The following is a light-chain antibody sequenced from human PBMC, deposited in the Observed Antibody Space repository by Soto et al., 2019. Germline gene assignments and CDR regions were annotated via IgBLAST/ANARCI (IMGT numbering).Light chain of an antibody. CDR1: QTVGYNY. CDR3: QQYGTSPWT. J-gene: IGKJ1*01. V-gene: IGKV3-20*01. CDR2: GIS. Sequence: EIVLTQSPGTLSLSPGESATLSCRASQTVGYNYLAWYQQKPGQAPRLLIYGISIRATGIPDRFSGSGSGTDFTLTISRLGPEDFAVYYCQQYGTSPWTFGQGTKLEIK.